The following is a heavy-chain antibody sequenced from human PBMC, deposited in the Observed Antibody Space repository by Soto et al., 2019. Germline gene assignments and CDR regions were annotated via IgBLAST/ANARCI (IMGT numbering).Heavy chain of an antibody. Sequence: EVQLVESGGGIVQPGESLRLSCAASGFTFSYYWMHWVRQAPGKGLVWVSRIHSDGSSTTYADSVKGRFTISRDNARNTLYLQINSLRAEDTAVYYCARGDRGAFDLWGQGTVVTVSS. CDR1: GFTFSYYW. V-gene: IGHV3-74*01. CDR3: ARGDRGAFDL. J-gene: IGHJ3*01. CDR2: IHSDGSST. D-gene: IGHD1-26*01.